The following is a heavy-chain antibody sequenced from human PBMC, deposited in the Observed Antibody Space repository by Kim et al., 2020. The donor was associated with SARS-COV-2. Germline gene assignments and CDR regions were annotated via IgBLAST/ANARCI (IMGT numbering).Heavy chain of an antibody. CDR3: ARDLDYDLWSGYAKTFDD. Sequence: GGSLRLSCAASGFTFSSYSMNWVRQAPGKGLEWVSYISSSSSTIYYADSVKGRFTISRDNAKNSLYLQMNSLRDEDTAVYYCARDLDYDLWSGYAKTFDDWGQGTLVTVSS. CDR2: ISSSSSTI. V-gene: IGHV3-48*02. J-gene: IGHJ4*02. D-gene: IGHD3-3*01. CDR1: GFTFSSYS.